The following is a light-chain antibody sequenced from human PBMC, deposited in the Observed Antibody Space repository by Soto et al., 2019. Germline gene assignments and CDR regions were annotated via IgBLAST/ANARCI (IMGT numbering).Light chain of an antibody. V-gene: IGKV2-28*01. CDR3: MQPLQTPWT. J-gene: IGKJ1*01. Sequence: DIVMTQSRLSLRVTPGEPASISFSCSHSLLHSSGYNYLHWYLQKPGQSPQLLISLVSDRAPGVPDRFSGSGSGTDFTLKISRVEAEDVGVYYCMQPLQTPWTFGQGTKVDI. CDR1: HSLLHSSGYNY. CDR2: LVS.